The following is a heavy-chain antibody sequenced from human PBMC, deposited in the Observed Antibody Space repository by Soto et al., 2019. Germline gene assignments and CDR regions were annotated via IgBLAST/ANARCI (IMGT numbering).Heavy chain of an antibody. CDR3: ARRVAAGIDYYYYYGMDV. J-gene: IGHJ6*02. Sequence: GASLKISCKGSGYSFTRYWIGWVRQMPGKGLEWMGIIYPGDSDTRYSPSFQGQVTISADKSISTAYLQWSSLKASDTAMYYCARRVAAGIDYYYYYGMDVWGQGTTVTAP. CDR2: IYPGDSDT. CDR1: GYSFTRYW. D-gene: IGHD6-25*01. V-gene: IGHV5-51*01.